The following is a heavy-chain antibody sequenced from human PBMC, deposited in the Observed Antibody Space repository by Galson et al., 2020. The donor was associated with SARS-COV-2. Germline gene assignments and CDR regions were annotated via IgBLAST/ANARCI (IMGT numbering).Heavy chain of an antibody. CDR1: GGSFSGYY. J-gene: IGHJ5*02. CDR2: INHSGST. D-gene: IGHD6-13*01. Sequence: SQASETLSLTCAVYGGSFSGYYWSWIRQPPGQGLEWIGEINHSGSTNYNPSLKSRVTISVDTSKNQFSLKLSSVTAADTAVYYCARAGFSSSWYGEHNWFDPWGQGTLVTVSS. V-gene: IGHV4-34*01. CDR3: ARAGFSSSWYGEHNWFDP.